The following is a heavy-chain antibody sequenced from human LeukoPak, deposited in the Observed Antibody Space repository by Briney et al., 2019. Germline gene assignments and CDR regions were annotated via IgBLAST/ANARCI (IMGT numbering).Heavy chain of an antibody. D-gene: IGHD2-15*01. J-gene: IGHJ4*02. Sequence: ASVKVSCKTSGHTFTRYGISWVRQAPGQGLEWMGWISGYNGNTNYALKFQGRVNMTTDTSTSTAYMELRSLRSDDTAVYYCARDCSGGSCHFDYWGQGTLVTVPS. CDR1: GHTFTRYG. V-gene: IGHV1-18*04. CDR2: ISGYNGNT. CDR3: ARDCSGGSCHFDY.